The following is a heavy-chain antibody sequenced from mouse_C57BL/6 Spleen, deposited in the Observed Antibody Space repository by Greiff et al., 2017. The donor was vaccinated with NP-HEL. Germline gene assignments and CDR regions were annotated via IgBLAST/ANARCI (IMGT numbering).Heavy chain of an antibody. CDR3: AREGNYDYDRGYAMDY. Sequence: VKLMESGPELVKPGASVKISCKASGYAFSSSWMNWVKQRPGKGLEWIGRIYPGDGDTNYNGKFKGKATLTADKSSSTAYMQLSSLTSEDSAVYFCAREGNYDYDRGYAMDYWGQGTSVTVSS. D-gene: IGHD2-4*01. V-gene: IGHV1-82*01. J-gene: IGHJ4*01. CDR2: IYPGDGDT. CDR1: GYAFSSSW.